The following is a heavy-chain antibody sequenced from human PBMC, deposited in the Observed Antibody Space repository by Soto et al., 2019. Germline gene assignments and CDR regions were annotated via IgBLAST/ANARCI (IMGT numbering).Heavy chain of an antibody. CDR1: GGTFSSYA. Sequence: GASVKVSCKASGGTFSSYAISWVRQAPGQGLEWMGGIIPIFGTANYAQKFQGRVTITADESTSTAYMELSSLRSEDTAVYYCARDPPDSGSLLATDYWGQGTLVTVYS. J-gene: IGHJ4*02. V-gene: IGHV1-69*13. CDR2: IIPIFGTA. CDR3: ARDPPDSGSLLATDY. D-gene: IGHD1-26*01.